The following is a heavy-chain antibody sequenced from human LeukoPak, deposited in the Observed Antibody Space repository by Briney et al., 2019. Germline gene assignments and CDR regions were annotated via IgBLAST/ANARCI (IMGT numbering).Heavy chain of an antibody. CDR2: IRYDGSDK. V-gene: IGHV3-30*02. CDR3: AKEFAGSHYYYYYMDV. CDR1: GFTVSSNY. J-gene: IGHJ6*03. D-gene: IGHD3-10*01. Sequence: PGGSLRLSCAASGFTVSSNYMSWVRQAPGKGLEWVAFIRYDGSDKDYADSVKGRLTISRDNSKKTLYLQLNSLRAEDTAVYYCAKEFAGSHYYYYYMDVWGKGTTVTVSS.